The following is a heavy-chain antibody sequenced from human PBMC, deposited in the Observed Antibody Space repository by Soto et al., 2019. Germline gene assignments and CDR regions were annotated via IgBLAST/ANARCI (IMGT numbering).Heavy chain of an antibody. J-gene: IGHJ4*02. Sequence: GGSLRLSCAASGFTFSSYGMHWVRQAPGKGLEWVAVISYDGSNKYYADSVKGRFTISRDNSKNTLYLQMNSLRAEDTAVYYCAKDSSLHSSGWYYFDYWGQGTLVTVSS. D-gene: IGHD6-19*01. CDR3: AKDSSLHSSGWYYFDY. CDR2: ISYDGSNK. CDR1: GFTFSSYG. V-gene: IGHV3-30*18.